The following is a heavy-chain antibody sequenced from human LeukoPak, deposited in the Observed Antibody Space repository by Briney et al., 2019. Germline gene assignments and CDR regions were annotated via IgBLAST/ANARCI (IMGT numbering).Heavy chain of an antibody. CDR2: ISYDGSNK. J-gene: IGHJ5*02. CDR1: GFTFSSYA. CDR3: AREGRVGYYGSGSYSPHNWFDP. Sequence: GGSLRLSCAASGFTFSSYAMHWVRQAPGKGLEWAAVISYDGSNKYYADSVKGRFTISRDNSKNTLYLQMNSLRAEDTAVYYCAREGRVGYYGSGSYSPHNWFDPWGQGTLVTVSS. D-gene: IGHD3-10*01. V-gene: IGHV3-30*04.